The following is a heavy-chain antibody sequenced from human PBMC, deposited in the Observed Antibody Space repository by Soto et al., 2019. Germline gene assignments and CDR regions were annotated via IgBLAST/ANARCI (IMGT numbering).Heavy chain of an antibody. Sequence: QLQLQESGPGLVKPSETLSLTCTVSGGSISSSSYYWGWIRQPPGKGLEWIGSFYYSGSTYYNPSLKSRVTISVDTSKNQFSLKLSSVTAADTAVYYCARHYILWFGELFAANWFDPWGQGTLVTVSS. J-gene: IGHJ5*02. CDR3: ARHYILWFGELFAANWFDP. V-gene: IGHV4-39*01. CDR1: GGSISSSSYY. D-gene: IGHD3-10*01. CDR2: FYYSGST.